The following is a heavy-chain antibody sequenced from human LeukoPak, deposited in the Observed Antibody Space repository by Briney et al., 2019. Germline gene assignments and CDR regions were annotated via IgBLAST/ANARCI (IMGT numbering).Heavy chain of an antibody. CDR2: ISYDGSNK. CDR1: GFTFSSYG. J-gene: IGHJ4*02. Sequence: GGSLRLSCEASGFTFSSYGMHWVRQAPGKGLEWVAVISYDGSNKYYADSVKGRFTISRDNSKKTLYLQMNSLRAEDTAVYYCAKDYYDSSGYYYQIDYWGQGTLVTVSS. CDR3: AKDYYDSSGYYYQIDY. D-gene: IGHD3-22*01. V-gene: IGHV3-30*18.